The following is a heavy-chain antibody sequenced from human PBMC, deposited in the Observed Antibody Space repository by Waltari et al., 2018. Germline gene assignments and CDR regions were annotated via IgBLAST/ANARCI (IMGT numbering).Heavy chain of an antibody. CDR3: ARTAYDHLTGYPTLDH. J-gene: IGHJ4*02. V-gene: IGHV4-39*07. Sequence: QVQLQESGPGLVKPSETLSLTCSVSGAYFASSSQHWGWVRQPPGKGLEWIGSIYYSGSTYYNPSLKSRVNMSVDTANYQFSLKVTSVTAADTAIYYCARTAYDHLTGYPTLDHWGQGILVTVSS. D-gene: IGHD3-9*01. CDR2: IYYSGST. CDR1: GAYFASSSQH.